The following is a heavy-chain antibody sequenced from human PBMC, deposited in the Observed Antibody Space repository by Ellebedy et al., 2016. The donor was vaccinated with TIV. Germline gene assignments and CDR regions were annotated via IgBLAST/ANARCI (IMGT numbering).Heavy chain of an antibody. CDR2: INTGNGDT. V-gene: IGHV1-3*04. Sequence: ASVKVSXKASRYTFVSYGVHWVRQAPGQSLEWMGWINTGNGDTKYSQKFQGRVTMTSDTSSSTVFMDLSSLRSEDTAVYYYVRGAVYHALDVWGQGTMVTVSS. J-gene: IGHJ3*01. CDR1: RYTFVSYG. CDR3: VRGAVYHALDV. D-gene: IGHD5/OR15-5a*01.